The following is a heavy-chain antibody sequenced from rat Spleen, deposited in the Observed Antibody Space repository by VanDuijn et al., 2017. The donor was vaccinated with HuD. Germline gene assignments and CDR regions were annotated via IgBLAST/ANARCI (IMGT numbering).Heavy chain of an antibody. CDR1: GFTFSDYG. CDR3: ARYGSYDNWFAY. V-gene: IGHV5-17*01. Sequence: EVQLVESGGGLVQPGKSLKLSCAALGFTFSDYGMAWVRQTPKKGLEWVANIIYDGTNTNYRDSVKGRFTISRVNAKNTLYLQMDSLRSEDTATYYCARYGSYDNWFAYWGQGTLVTVSS. D-gene: IGHD1-8*01. J-gene: IGHJ3*01. CDR2: IIYDGTNT.